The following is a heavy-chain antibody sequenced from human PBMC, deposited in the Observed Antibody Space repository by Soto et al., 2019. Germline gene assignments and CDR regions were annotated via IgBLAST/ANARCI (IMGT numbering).Heavy chain of an antibody. D-gene: IGHD2-21*01. CDR1: GIIVKSNY. Sequence: EVQLVESGGGLVQPGGSLRLSCAASGIIVKSNYMNWVRQAPGKGLEWVSIIYSGGSTYYADSVKGRFPISRHDSKDTLYLQMSSLRSDDTATYYCARGVFGQPDSWGQGTLVIVSS. V-gene: IGHV3-53*04. CDR3: ARGVFGQPDS. J-gene: IGHJ5*01. CDR2: IYSGGST.